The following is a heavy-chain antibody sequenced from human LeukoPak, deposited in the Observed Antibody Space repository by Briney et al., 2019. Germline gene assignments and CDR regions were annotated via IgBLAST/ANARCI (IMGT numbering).Heavy chain of an antibody. CDR2: VDPENDNT. CDR1: GYTFIDYY. V-gene: IGHV1-69-2*01. Sequence: ASVKVSCKASGYTFIDYYMHWVHQAPGKGLEWVGRVDPENDNTIYAEKFQGRVTITADTSIDTAYMELSSLRSEDTAVYYCATVGELLKMYYFDYWGQGTLVTVSS. D-gene: IGHD1-7*01. CDR3: ATVGELLKMYYFDY. J-gene: IGHJ4*02.